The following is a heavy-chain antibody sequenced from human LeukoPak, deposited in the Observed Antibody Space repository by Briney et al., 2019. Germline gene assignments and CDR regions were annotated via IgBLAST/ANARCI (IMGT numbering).Heavy chain of an antibody. CDR1: GFTFSSYA. D-gene: IGHD2-15*01. CDR3: AKESSPDCSGGSCYPKPFDY. J-gene: IGHJ4*02. CDR2: ISGSGGST. Sequence: PGGSLRLSCAASGFTFSSYAMSWVRQAPGKGLEWVSAISGSGGSTYYADSVKGRFTISRDNSKNTLYLQMNSLRAEDTAVYYCAKESSPDCSGGSCYPKPFDYWGQGTLVTVSS. V-gene: IGHV3-23*01.